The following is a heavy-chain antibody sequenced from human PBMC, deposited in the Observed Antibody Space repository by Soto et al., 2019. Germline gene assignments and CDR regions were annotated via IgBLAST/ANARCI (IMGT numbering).Heavy chain of an antibody. CDR1: GFTFSSYG. CDR3: AKDHGLYIAAAD. D-gene: IGHD6-13*01. V-gene: IGHV3-30*18. J-gene: IGHJ4*02. CDR2: ISYDGSNK. Sequence: QVQLVEAGGGVVQPGRSLRLSCAASGFTFSSYGMHWVRQAPGKGLEWVAVISYDGSNKYYADSVKGRFTIYRDNSKNTLYLQMNSLRAEDTAVYYCAKDHGLYIAAADWGQGTLVTVSS.